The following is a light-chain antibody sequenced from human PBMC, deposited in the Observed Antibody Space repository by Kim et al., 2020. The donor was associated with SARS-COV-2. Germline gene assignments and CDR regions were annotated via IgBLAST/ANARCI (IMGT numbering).Light chain of an antibody. V-gene: IGLV2-23*02. CDR1: SIDIGSQIL. CDR2: EVS. Sequence: QSITISCSGASIDIGSQILVSWYQQFPGKAPKLIIYEVSKRPSGVSSRFSASKSGNTAFLKISGLRTEDEANYHCCSYADDSSYVVFGGGTKLTVL. J-gene: IGLJ2*01. CDR3: CSYADDSSYVV.